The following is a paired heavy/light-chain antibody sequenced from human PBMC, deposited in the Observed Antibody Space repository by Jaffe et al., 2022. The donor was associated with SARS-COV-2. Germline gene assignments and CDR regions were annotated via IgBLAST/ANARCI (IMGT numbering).Heavy chain of an antibody. CDR3: ARGTKGELIRPFEY. CDR2: ISWNSDSI. Sequence: EVQLVESGGGLVQPGRSLRLSCAASGFTFDDYAMHWVRQAPGKGLEWVSGISWNSDSIAYADSVKGRFTISRDNAKTSLYLQMNSLRTEDTAFYYCARGTKGELIRPFEYWGQGTLLTVSS. J-gene: IGHJ4*02. CDR1: GFTFDDYA. V-gene: IGHV3-9*01. D-gene: IGHD1-26*01.
Light chain of an antibody. CDR2: EVS. J-gene: IGLJ3*02. Sequence: QSALTQPASVSGSLGQSITISCTGTSSDVGNYNLVSWYQQHPGKAPKFMIFEVSKRPSGVSNRFSGSKSGNTASLTISGLQAEDEADYHCCSYAGSSTPNWVFGGGTKLTVL. CDR1: SSDVGNYNL. V-gene: IGLV2-23*02. CDR3: CSYAGSSTPNWV.